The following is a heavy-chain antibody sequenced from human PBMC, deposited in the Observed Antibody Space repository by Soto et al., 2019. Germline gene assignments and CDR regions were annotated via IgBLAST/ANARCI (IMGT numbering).Heavy chain of an antibody. D-gene: IGHD2-2*01. V-gene: IGHV3-21*02. J-gene: IGHJ4*02. CDR3: AIDFVVVPAAIGDY. Sequence: EVQLVESGGALVKPGGSLRLSCAASGFTFTTYTMNWVRQAPGKGLEWVSSISGSSDNIYYADSVQGRFTISRDNAKTSLYLQMDSLRAEDPAVYYCAIDFVVVPAAIGDYWGPGTLVTVSS. CDR2: ISGSSDNI. CDR1: GFTFTTYT.